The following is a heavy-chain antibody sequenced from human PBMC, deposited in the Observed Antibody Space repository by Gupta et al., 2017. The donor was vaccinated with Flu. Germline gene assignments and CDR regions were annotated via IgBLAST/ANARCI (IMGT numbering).Heavy chain of an antibody. V-gene: IGHV3-30*07. D-gene: IGHD2-8*01. CDR3: ARDTPLCSNISCLMAI. Sequence: WVAVISNDGGKTYDTDSVNGRFTISRDNSKNTLYLQLNSLRTEDTAVYYCARDTPLCSNISCLMAIWGKGTT. J-gene: IGHJ6*03. CDR2: ISNDGGKT.